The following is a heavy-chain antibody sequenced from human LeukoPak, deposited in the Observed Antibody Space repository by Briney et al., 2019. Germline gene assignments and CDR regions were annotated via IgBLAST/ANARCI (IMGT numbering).Heavy chain of an antibody. CDR2: ISYDGSNK. CDR3: ARDHRVWVTAISGY. CDR1: GFTFSSYA. Sequence: GGSLRLSCAASGFTFSSYAMRWVRQAPGKGLEWVAVISYDGSNKYYADSVKGRFTISRDNSKNTLYLQMNSLRAEDTAVYYCARDHRVWVTAISGYWGQGTLVTVSS. D-gene: IGHD2-21*02. V-gene: IGHV3-30-3*01. J-gene: IGHJ4*02.